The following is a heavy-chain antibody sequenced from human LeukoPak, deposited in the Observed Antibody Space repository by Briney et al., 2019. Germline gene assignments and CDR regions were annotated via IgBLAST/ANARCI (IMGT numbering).Heavy chain of an antibody. Sequence: PGGSLRLSCAASGFTFSNYIMHWVRQAPGKGLDWVAVIIENGSNQYYADSVKGRFTISRDNSKNTLFLQMNSLRGEDTAMYYCARVQGGGYRTADYWGQGTLVTASS. CDR2: IIENGSNQ. V-gene: IGHV3-30*04. CDR1: GFTFSNYI. D-gene: IGHD6-19*01. CDR3: ARVQGGGYRTADY. J-gene: IGHJ4*02.